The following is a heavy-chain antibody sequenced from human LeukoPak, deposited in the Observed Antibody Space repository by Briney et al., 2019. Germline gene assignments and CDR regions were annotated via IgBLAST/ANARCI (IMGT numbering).Heavy chain of an antibody. Sequence: GGSLRLSCAASGFTFSNYGMHWVRQAPGKGLEWVAVIAYDGSNEYYAEFVKGRFTISRDNSKNTLYLQMYSLRAEDTAVYFCAKDQGIAVAGTDDAFDIWGQGTRVTVSS. CDR3: AKDQGIAVAGTDDAFDI. D-gene: IGHD6-19*01. J-gene: IGHJ3*02. V-gene: IGHV3-30*18. CDR1: GFTFSNYG. CDR2: IAYDGSNE.